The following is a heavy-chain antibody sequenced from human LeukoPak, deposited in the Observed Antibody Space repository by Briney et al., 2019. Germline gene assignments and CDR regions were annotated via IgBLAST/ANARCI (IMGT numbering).Heavy chain of an antibody. V-gene: IGHV3-48*03. J-gene: IGHJ4*02. Sequence: GGSLRLSCAASGFTFSSYEMNWVRQAPGKGLEWVSYISSSGSTIYYADSVKGRFTISRDNAKNSLYLQMNSLRAEDTAVYYCARGGYDFWSGYPLDYWGQGNLVTVSS. D-gene: IGHD3-3*01. CDR1: GFTFSSYE. CDR3: ARGGYDFWSGYPLDY. CDR2: ISSSGSTI.